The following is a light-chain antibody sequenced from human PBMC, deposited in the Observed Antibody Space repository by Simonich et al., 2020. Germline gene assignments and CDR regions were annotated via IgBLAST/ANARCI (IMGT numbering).Light chain of an antibody. Sequence: DIQMTQSPSTLSASVGDRVTITCRASQSISSWLAWYQQKPGKAPKLLIYKAASLESGVPSRFSGSGSGTEFTLTISSLQPDDFATYYCQQYNSYSLTFGGGTKVEIK. CDR1: QSISSW. CDR3: QQYNSYSLT. V-gene: IGKV1-5*03. J-gene: IGKJ4*01. CDR2: KAA.